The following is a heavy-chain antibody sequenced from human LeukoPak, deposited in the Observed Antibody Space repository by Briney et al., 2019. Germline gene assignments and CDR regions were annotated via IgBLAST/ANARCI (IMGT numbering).Heavy chain of an antibody. CDR3: ARAPSEIGGYYPEYFRH. Sequence: GGSLRLSCAASGFAFSSYWMHWVRQAPGKGLVWVSRIKSDGSTRYADSVKGRFTISRDNAKNTVSLQMNSLRAEDTGVYYCARAPSEIGGYYPEYFRHWGQGTLVTVSP. CDR2: IKSDGST. V-gene: IGHV3-74*01. J-gene: IGHJ1*01. CDR1: GFAFSSYW. D-gene: IGHD3-22*01.